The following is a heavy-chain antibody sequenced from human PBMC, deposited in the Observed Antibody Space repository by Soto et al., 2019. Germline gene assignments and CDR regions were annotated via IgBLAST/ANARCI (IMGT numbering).Heavy chain of an antibody. Sequence: PSGTLFLTCTVSGGSISSSSYYWGWIRQPPGKGLEWIGSIYYSGSTYYNPSLKSRVTISVDTSKNQFSLKLSSVTAADTAVYYCALYSSSFDYWGQGTLVTVSS. V-gene: IGHV4-39*01. D-gene: IGHD6-13*01. CDR3: ALYSSSFDY. J-gene: IGHJ4*02. CDR1: GGSISSSSYY. CDR2: IYYSGST.